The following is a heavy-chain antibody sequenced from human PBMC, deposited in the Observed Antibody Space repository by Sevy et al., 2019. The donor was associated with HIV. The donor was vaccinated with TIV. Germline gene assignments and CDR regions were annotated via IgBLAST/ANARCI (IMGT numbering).Heavy chain of an antibody. Sequence: GGSLRLSCAASGFTFNNYYMNWVHQAPGKGLEWVSSISSSSTYIYYAVSVKGRFTISRDNAKNSLYLQMNSLRAEDTAVYYCARDGGCTSTSCLLYFDYWGQGTLVTVSS. J-gene: IGHJ4*02. CDR3: ARDGGCTSTSCLLYFDY. V-gene: IGHV3-21*01. CDR1: GFTFNNYY. D-gene: IGHD2-2*01. CDR2: ISSSSTYI.